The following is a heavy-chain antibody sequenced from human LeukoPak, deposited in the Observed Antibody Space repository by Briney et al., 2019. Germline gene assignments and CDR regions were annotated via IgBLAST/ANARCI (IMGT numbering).Heavy chain of an antibody. V-gene: IGHV3-7*01. J-gene: IGHJ4*02. D-gene: IGHD5-18*01. Sequence: PGGSLRLSCAAAGFTFSNHWMSWVRQPQGKGLEWVDNIKQDGSDKYYVDSVKGRFTISRDNAKNSLYLQMNNLRAEDTAVYYCARGLWVAYWGQGTLVTVSS. CDR3: ARGLWVAY. CDR1: GFTFSNHW. CDR2: IKQDGSDK.